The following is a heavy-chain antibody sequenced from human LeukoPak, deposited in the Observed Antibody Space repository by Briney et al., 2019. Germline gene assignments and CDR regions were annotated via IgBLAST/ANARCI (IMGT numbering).Heavy chain of an antibody. CDR1: GFTFSSYE. D-gene: IGHD5-18*01. V-gene: IGHV3-48*03. CDR2: IGGPGSNV. CDR3: AREERDTARLPYYGH. Sequence: PGGSLRLLCAASGFTFSSYEMNWVRQAPGKGLEWVSYIGGPGSNVYYADSVKGRFTVSRDNAMTSLYLQMNSLRAEDTAVYYCAREERDTARLPYYGHWGQGTLVTVSS. J-gene: IGHJ4*02.